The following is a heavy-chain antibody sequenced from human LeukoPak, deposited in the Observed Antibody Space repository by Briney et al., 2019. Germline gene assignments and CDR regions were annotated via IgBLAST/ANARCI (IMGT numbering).Heavy chain of an antibody. Sequence: GGSLRLSCAASGFTFSSYAMSWVRQAPGEGLEWVSTISGSGGSTYYADSVKGRFTISRDNSKNTLYLQMNSLRAEDTAVYYCVKGTAIFWFDPWGQGTLVTVSS. V-gene: IGHV3-23*01. J-gene: IGHJ5*02. CDR3: VKGTAIFWFDP. CDR1: GFTFSSYA. CDR2: ISGSGGST. D-gene: IGHD2-21*02.